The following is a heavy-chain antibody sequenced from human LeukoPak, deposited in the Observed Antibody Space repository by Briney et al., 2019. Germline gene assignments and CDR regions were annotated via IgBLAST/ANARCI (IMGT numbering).Heavy chain of an antibody. Sequence: SETLSLTCAVYGGSFSGYYWSWIRQPPGKGLEWIGEINHSGSTNYNPSLKSRVTISVDTSKNQFSLKLSSVTAADTAVYYCARSGFGSGISFDPWGQGTLVTVSS. CDR2: INHSGST. D-gene: IGHD3-10*01. CDR3: ARSGFGSGISFDP. V-gene: IGHV4-34*01. J-gene: IGHJ5*02. CDR1: GGSFSGYY.